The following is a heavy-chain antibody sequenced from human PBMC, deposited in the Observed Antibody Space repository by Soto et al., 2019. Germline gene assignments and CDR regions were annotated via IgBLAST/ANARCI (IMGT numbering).Heavy chain of an antibody. CDR2: ISAYNGNT. D-gene: IGHD4-17*01. V-gene: IGHV1-18*01. CDR3: ATDRNYGDFDY. J-gene: IGHJ4*02. CDR1: GYTFTSYG. Sequence: QVQLVQSGAEVKKPGASVKVSCKASGYTFTSYGISWVRQAPGQGLEWMGWISAYNGNTNYAQKLQGRVTMTTDKSTSTAYRELTSLRSDDTAVYYSATDRNYGDFDYWGQGTVVTVSS.